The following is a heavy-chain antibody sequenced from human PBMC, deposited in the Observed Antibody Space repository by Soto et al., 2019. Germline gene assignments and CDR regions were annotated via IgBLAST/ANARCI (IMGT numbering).Heavy chain of an antibody. J-gene: IGHJ3*02. CDR2: IYHTGAA. CDR3: ARDVISPATSDAFDI. Sequence: QVQLQESGPGLVKPSQTLSVTCTVSGGSLSSDNFFWSWVRQHPETGLECVGHIYHTGAAYDNPSIKTRLTISLDTSKNRFSLSLISVTAADTAVYYCARDVISPATSDAFDIWGQGTMVTVSS. CDR1: GGSLSSDNFF. V-gene: IGHV4-31*03. D-gene: IGHD1-26*01.